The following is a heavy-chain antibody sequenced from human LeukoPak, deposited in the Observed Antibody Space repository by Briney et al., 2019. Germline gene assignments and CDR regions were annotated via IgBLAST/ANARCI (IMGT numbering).Heavy chain of an antibody. CDR1: GYTFTSYG. CDR3: ARNLLNYGSGSYLEDY. V-gene: IGHV1-18*04. D-gene: IGHD3-10*01. J-gene: IGHJ4*02. CDR2: ISAYNGNT. Sequence: ASVKVSRKASGYTFTSYGISWVRQAPGQGLEWMGWISAYNGNTNYAQKLQGRVTMTTDTSTSTAYMELRSLRSDDTAVYYCARNLLNYGSGSYLEDYWGQGTLVTVSS.